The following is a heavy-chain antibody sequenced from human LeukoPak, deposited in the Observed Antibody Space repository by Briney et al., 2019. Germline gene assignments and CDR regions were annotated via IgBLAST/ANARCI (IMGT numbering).Heavy chain of an antibody. D-gene: IGHD2-2*01. J-gene: IGHJ6*04. V-gene: IGHV1-69*01. CDR3: ARGGYCSSTSCPGSGYYYYGMDV. CDR1: GGTFSSYA. CDR2: IIPIFGTA. Sequence: SVKVSCKASGGTFSSYAISWVRQAPGQGLEWMGGIIPIFGTANYAQKFQGRVTITADESTSTAYMELSSLRSEDTAVYYCARGGYCSSTSCPGSGYYYYGMDVWGKGTTVTVSS.